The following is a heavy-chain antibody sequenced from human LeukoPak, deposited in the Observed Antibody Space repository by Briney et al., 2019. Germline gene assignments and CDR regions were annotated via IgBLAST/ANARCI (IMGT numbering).Heavy chain of an antibody. Sequence: ASVKVSCKASGYTFTSYGISWVRQAPGQGLEWMGWISAYNGNTNYAQKLQGRVTMTTDTSTSTAYMELRSLRSDDTAVYYCASADSSGWYPPWFDPWGRGTLVTVSS. CDR3: ASADSSGWYPPWFDP. CDR1: GYTFTSYG. CDR2: ISAYNGNT. J-gene: IGHJ5*02. D-gene: IGHD6-19*01. V-gene: IGHV1-18*01.